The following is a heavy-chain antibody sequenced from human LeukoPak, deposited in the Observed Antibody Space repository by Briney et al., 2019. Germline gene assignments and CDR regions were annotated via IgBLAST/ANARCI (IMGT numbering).Heavy chain of an antibody. CDR2: ISGYKGNT. J-gene: IGHJ4*02. Sequence: GASVKVSCKASGYTFTNYGISWVRQAPGQGLEWMGWISGYKGNTNYAQKLQGRVTMTTDTSTSTAYMELRSLRSDDTAVYYCARHFYGSGTYYHFDYWGQGTLVTVSS. V-gene: IGHV1-18*01. D-gene: IGHD3-10*01. CDR3: ARHFYGSGTYYHFDY. CDR1: GYTFTNYG.